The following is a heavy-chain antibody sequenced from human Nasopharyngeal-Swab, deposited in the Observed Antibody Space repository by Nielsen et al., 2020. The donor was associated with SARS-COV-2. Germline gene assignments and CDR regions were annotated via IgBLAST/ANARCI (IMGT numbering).Heavy chain of an antibody. CDR3: ARTRAHYGILTGYYIPQQYYFDY. Sequence: WIRQPPGKGLEWIGYIYYSGSTYYNPSLKSRVTISVDTSKNQFSLKLSSVTAADTAVYYCARTRAHYGILTGYYIPQQYYFDYWGQGTLVTVSS. J-gene: IGHJ4*02. CDR2: IYYSGST. V-gene: IGHV4-31*02. D-gene: IGHD3-9*01.